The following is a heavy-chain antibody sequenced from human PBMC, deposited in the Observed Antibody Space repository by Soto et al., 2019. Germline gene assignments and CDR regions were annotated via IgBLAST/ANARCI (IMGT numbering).Heavy chain of an antibody. CDR3: TAENYDILTGYYDYYYGMDV. J-gene: IGHJ6*02. V-gene: IGHV3-73*01. Sequence: GGSLRLSCAASGFTFSGSAMHWVRQASGKGLEWVGRIRSKANSYATAYAASVKGRFTISRDDSKNTAYLQMNSLKTEDTAVYYCTAENYDILTGYYDYYYGMDVWGQGTTVTVSS. CDR2: IRSKANSYAT. CDR1: GFTFSGSA. D-gene: IGHD3-9*01.